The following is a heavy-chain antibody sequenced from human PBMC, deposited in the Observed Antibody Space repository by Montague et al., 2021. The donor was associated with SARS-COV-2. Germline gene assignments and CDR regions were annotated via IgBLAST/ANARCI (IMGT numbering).Heavy chain of an antibody. D-gene: IGHD3-10*01. V-gene: IGHV4-38-2*02. CDR2: SYHSGTT. CDR1: GYSITSNYY. J-gene: IGHJ4*02. CDR3: ARAPYYGPGKPYQFDY. Sequence: SETLSLTCTVSGYSITSNYYWGWIRQPPGKGLEWIGCSYHSGTTHNHPSLKSRVTISLDTSNNHFSLKVTSVTAADTAVYYCARAPYYGPGKPYQFDYWGRGTLVTVSS.